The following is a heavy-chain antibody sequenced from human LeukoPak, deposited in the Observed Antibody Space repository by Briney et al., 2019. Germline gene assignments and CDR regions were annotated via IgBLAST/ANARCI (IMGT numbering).Heavy chain of an antibody. CDR3: AKDRYSSGWYSDFDY. V-gene: IGHV3-30*18. D-gene: IGHD6-19*01. CDR1: GFTFSNYA. CDR2: ISDDGSNK. J-gene: IGHJ4*02. Sequence: GGSLSLFCAASGFTFSNYAMHWVRQAPGKGLEWVAVISDDGSNKYYGDSVKGRFTISRDNSKNTVYLQMNSLRAEDTAVYYCAKDRYSSGWYSDFDYWGQGTLVTVSS.